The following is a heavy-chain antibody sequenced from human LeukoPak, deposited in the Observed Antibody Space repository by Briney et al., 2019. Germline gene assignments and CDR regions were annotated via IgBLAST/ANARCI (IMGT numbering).Heavy chain of an antibody. CDR2: ISSSSGTI. D-gene: IGHD1-7*01. Sequence: GGSLRLSCAASGFTFSSYSMNWVRQAPGKGLEWVSYISSSSGTIYYADSVKGRFTISRDNAKNSLYLQMNSLRAEDTAVYYCARVANWNYGYYYYYMDVWGKGTTVTVSS. CDR1: GFTFSSYS. J-gene: IGHJ6*03. V-gene: IGHV3-48*01. CDR3: ARVANWNYGYYYYYMDV.